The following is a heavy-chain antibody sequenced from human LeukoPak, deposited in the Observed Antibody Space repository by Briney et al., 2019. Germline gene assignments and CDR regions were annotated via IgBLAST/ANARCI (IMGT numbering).Heavy chain of an antibody. V-gene: IGHV4-39*07. J-gene: IGHJ4*02. D-gene: IGHD2-21*01. CDR2: IYYSGST. Sequence: SETLSLTCTVSGGSVSSSSYYWGWIRRPPGKGLEWIGSIYYSGSTYYNPSLKSRVTISVDTSKNQFSLKLSSVTAEDTAVYYCARDVAWRFDLWGQGTLVTVSS. CDR3: ARDVAWRFDL. CDR1: GGSVSSSSYY.